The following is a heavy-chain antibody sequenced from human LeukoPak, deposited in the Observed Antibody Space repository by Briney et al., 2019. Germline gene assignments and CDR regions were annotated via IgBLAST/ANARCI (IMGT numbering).Heavy chain of an antibody. D-gene: IGHD3-10*01. CDR2: INPNSGGT. V-gene: IGHV1-2*06. J-gene: IGHJ6*02. Sequence: ASVKVSCKASGYTFTGYYMHWVRQAPGQGLEWMGRINPNSGGTNYAQKFQGRVTMTRDTSISTAYMELSRLRSDDTAVYYCAREMRSRWFGELLIYYGMDVWGQGTTVTVSS. CDR1: GYTFTGYY. CDR3: AREMRSRWFGELLIYYGMDV.